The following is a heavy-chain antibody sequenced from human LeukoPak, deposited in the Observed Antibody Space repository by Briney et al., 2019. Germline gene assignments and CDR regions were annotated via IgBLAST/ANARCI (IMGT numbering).Heavy chain of an antibody. CDR2: ISSSSSYI. Sequence: GGSLRLSCAAFGFTFSSYSMNWVRQAPGKGLEWVSSISSSSSYIYYADSVKGRFTISRDNAKNSLYLQMNSLRAEDTAVYYCARAKAMGATPGKYYFDYWGQGTLVTVSS. D-gene: IGHD1-26*01. CDR3: ARAKAMGATPGKYYFDY. J-gene: IGHJ4*02. V-gene: IGHV3-21*01. CDR1: GFTFSSYS.